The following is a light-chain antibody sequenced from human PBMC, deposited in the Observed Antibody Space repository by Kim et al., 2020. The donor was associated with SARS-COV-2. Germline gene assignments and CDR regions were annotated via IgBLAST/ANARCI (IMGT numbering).Light chain of an antibody. CDR3: QQADTFPLT. V-gene: IGKV1-12*01. Sequence: AAVGDRGTITCRASQGISSWLVWYQQKPGKAPKLLSSAASSLQSGVPSRFSGSGSGTDFTLTISSLQPEDFATYFCQQADTFPLTFGGGTKVDIK. CDR2: AAS. J-gene: IGKJ4*01. CDR1: QGISSW.